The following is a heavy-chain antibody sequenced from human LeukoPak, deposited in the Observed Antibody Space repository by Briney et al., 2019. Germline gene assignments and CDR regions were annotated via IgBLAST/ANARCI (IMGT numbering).Heavy chain of an antibody. V-gene: IGHV3-7*01. Sequence: GGSLRLSCAASGFTLSSYWMSWVRQAPGKGLEWVANIKQDGSEKYYVDSVKGRFTISRDNAKNSLYLQMNSLRAEDTAVYYCARDSRVVAVAATRTYYYYGMDVWGQGTTVTVSS. D-gene: IGHD2-15*01. J-gene: IGHJ6*02. CDR2: IKQDGSEK. CDR3: ARDSRVVAVAATRTYYYYGMDV. CDR1: GFTLSSYW.